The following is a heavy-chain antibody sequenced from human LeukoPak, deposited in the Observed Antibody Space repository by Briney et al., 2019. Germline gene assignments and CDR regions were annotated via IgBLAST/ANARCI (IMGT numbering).Heavy chain of an antibody. V-gene: IGHV3-23*01. CDR3: ARVLITMVRGVTSPVDY. CDR2: ISSTGGST. D-gene: IGHD3-10*01. Sequence: PGGSLRLSCAASGFTFSNYAMSWVRQAPGKGLEWVSSISSTGGSTYYADSVKGRFTISGDNSNNTLFLQMNSLRAEDTAVYYCARVLITMVRGVTSPVDYWGQGTLVTVSS. J-gene: IGHJ4*02. CDR1: GFTFSNYA.